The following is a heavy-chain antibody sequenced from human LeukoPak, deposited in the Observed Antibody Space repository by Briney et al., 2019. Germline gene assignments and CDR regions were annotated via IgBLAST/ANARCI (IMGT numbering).Heavy chain of an antibody. J-gene: IGHJ4*02. CDR1: GFTFSSNS. V-gene: IGHV3-15*01. CDR3: TTDPTYYYGSGSSDY. Sequence: GGSLRLSCAASGFTFSSNSMNWVRQAPGKGLEWVGRIKSKSDGGTTDYAAPVKGRFTISRDDSKNTLYLQMNSLKTEDSAVYYCTTDPTYYYGSGSSDYWGQGTLVTVSS. CDR2: IKSKSDGGTT. D-gene: IGHD3-10*01.